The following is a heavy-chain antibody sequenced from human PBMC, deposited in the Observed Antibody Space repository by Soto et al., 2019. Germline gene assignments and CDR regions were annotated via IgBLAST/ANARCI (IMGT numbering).Heavy chain of an antibody. V-gene: IGHV3-13*01. Sequence: GGSLRLSCAASGFTFSNYDMHWVRQVTGKGLEWVSGITTAGDTYYPGSVKGRFTISREKAKNSLYLQMNSLSAGDTAVYYCARELHGGSYGMDVWGQGTTGTVSS. CDR1: GFTFSNYD. CDR3: ARELHGGSYGMDV. J-gene: IGHJ6*02. CDR2: ITTAGDT.